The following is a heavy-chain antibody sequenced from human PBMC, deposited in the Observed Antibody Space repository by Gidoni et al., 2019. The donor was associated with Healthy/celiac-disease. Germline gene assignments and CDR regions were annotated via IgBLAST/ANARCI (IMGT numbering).Heavy chain of an antibody. V-gene: IGHV1-46*01. CDR2: INPSGGST. J-gene: IGHJ6*03. CDR3: ARGTWGYSYGPPYYYYMDV. D-gene: IGHD5-18*01. CDR1: GYTFTSSY. Sequence: QVQLVQSGAEVKKPGASVKVSCKASGYTFTSSYMHWVRQAPGQGLEWMGIINPSGGSTSYAQKFQGRVTMTRDTSTSTVYMELSSLRSEDTAVYYCARGTWGYSYGPPYYYYMDVWGKGTTVTVSS.